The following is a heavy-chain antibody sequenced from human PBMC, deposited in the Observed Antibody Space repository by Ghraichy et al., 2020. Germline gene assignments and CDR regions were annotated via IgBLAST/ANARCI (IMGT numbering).Heavy chain of an antibody. CDR1: GFTFTKHA. V-gene: IGHV3-23*01. CDR3: AGGNWVFDF. J-gene: IGHJ4*02. D-gene: IGHD1-1*01. CDR2: ISGCGDST. Sequence: GESLNISCEVYGFTFTKHAMTWVRQAPGKGLEWVSGISGCGDSTHFADSVKGRFSISRDTSKNTLYLQISGLRAEDTAVYFCAGGNWVFDFWGRGTLVTVSS.